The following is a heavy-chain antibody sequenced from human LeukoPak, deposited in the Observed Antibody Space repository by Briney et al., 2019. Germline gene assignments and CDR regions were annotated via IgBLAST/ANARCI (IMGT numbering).Heavy chain of an antibody. CDR2: IKSKTDGGTT. V-gene: IGHV3-15*01. CDR1: GFTFSNAW. D-gene: IGHD1-26*01. Sequence: GGSLRLSCAASGFTFSNAWMSWVRQAPGKGLEWVGRIKSKTDGGTTDYAAPVKGRFTISRDDSKNTLYLQMSSLRAEDTAVYYCATYSGAHHKTFDDWGQGTLVTVSS. J-gene: IGHJ4*02. CDR3: ATYSGAHHKTFDD.